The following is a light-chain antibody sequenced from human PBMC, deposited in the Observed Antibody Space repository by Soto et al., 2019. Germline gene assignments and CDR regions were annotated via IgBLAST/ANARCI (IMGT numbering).Light chain of an antibody. CDR1: QSVSNNY. CDR3: QQDGSSGT. Sequence: EIVLTQSPGALSLSPGEGATLSCRASQSVSNNYVAWYQQKPGQAPRLLIYGASNRATGIPDRFSGSGSGTDFTLTISRLEPEDFAVYYCQQDGSSGTFGQGTKVDIK. V-gene: IGKV3-20*01. CDR2: GAS. J-gene: IGKJ1*01.